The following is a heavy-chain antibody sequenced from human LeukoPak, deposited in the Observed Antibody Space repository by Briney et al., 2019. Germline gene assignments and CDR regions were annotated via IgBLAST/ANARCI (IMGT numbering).Heavy chain of an antibody. D-gene: IGHD6-6*01. CDR2: IKQDGSEK. CDR3: ARDRQGDYMDV. CDR1: GFILKSYW. J-gene: IGHJ6*03. Sequence: GGSLRLSCAASGFILKSYWMSWVRQAPGEGLEWVANIKQDGSEKNYVNSVKGRFIISRDNTKKSLYLQMNGLRAEDTAVYYCARDRQGDYMDVWGKGTTVAVSS. V-gene: IGHV3-7*01.